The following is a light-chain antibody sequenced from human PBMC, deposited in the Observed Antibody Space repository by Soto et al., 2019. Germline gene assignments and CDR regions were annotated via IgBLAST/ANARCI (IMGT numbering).Light chain of an antibody. CDR2: DVS. CDR3: SSYTSSSTDV. J-gene: IGLJ1*01. CDR1: SSDVGGYNY. V-gene: IGLV2-14*01. Sequence: QSALTQPASVSGSPGQSITISCTGTSSDVGGYNYVSWYQQHPGKAPKVMIYDVSNRPSGVSNRFSGSKSGNTASLSISGLQAEDEADYYCSSYTSSSTDVFGTGTRSPS.